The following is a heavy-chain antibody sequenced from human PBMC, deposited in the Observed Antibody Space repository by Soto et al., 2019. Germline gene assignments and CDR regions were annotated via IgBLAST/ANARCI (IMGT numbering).Heavy chain of an antibody. CDR1: GGTFSSYA. CDR3: VRAKGDGSDYSPSF. CDR2: IVPIFGPA. V-gene: IGHV1-69*01. Sequence: QVQLVQTGAEVKKPGSSVKVSCNASGGTFSSYAISWVRQAPGQGLEWMGGIVPIFGPANYAQQFQGRVTITAHQSTSTAHMAPSRLRSEDTAVYYCVRAKGDGSDYSPSFGGQGSLVTVSA. J-gene: IGHJ4*02. D-gene: IGHD3-22*01.